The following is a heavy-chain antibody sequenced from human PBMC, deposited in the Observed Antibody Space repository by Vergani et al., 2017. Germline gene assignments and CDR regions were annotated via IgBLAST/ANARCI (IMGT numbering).Heavy chain of an antibody. CDR2: LTGGGGST. J-gene: IGHJ4*02. CDR1: GFTFSTYA. Sequence: EVQLLESGGSLKQPGGSVRLSCAASGFTFSTYAMHWVRQAPGKGLEWVSALTGGGGSTYYADSFKGRFIISRHNSRDTLYLQMHSLRPEDTATYYCVKDAGSYENFFDSWGQGTLVTVSS. CDR3: VKDAGSYENFFDS. V-gene: IGHV3-23*01. D-gene: IGHD2-15*01.